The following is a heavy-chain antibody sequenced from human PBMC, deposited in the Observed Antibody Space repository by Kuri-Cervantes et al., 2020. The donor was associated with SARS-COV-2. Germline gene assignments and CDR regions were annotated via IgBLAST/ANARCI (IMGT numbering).Heavy chain of an antibody. CDR3: ARGTGDDYYYYYYMDV. D-gene: IGHD1-1*01. V-gene: IGHV4-38-2*02. CDR2: IYHSGST. Sequence: SETLSLTCTVSGYSISSGYYWGWIRQPPGKGLEWIGSIYHSGSTNYNPSLKSRVTISVDTSKNQFSLKLSSVTAADTAVYYCARGTGDDYYYYYYMDVWGKGTTVTVSS. CDR1: GYSISSGYY. J-gene: IGHJ6*03.